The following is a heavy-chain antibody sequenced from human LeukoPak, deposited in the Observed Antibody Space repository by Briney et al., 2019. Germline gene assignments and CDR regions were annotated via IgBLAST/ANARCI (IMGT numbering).Heavy chain of an antibody. CDR1: GFTFSSYW. CDR2: INSDGSTT. CDR3: ATGFFYYYCMDV. J-gene: IGHJ6*03. D-gene: IGHD3-10*01. V-gene: IGHV3-74*01. Sequence: PGGSLRLSCGASGFTFSSYWMHWVRQAPGKGLVWVSRINSDGSTTTYADSVKGRFTISRDNAKNTLYLQMNSLRAEDTAVYYCATGFFYYYCMDVWGKGTTVTVSS.